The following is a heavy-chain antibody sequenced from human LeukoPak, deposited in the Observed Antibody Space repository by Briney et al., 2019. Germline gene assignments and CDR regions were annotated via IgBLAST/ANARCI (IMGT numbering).Heavy chain of an antibody. CDR1: GYSISSGCY. D-gene: IGHD1-14*01. V-gene: IGHV4-38-2*02. CDR2: IYHNGKT. J-gene: IGHJ6*03. CDR3: ARPGRNIVYFYYMDV. Sequence: KPSETLSLTCTVSGYSISSGCYWSWLRQPPGKGLEWIGSIYHNGKTYYNPSLRDRVTMSVDASTNQFSLKVSPVTAADTAVYYCARPGRNIVYFYYMDVWGKGTTVTVSS.